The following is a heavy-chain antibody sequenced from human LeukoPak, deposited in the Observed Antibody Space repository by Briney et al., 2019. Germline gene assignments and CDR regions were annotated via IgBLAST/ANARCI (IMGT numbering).Heavy chain of an antibody. V-gene: IGHV4-38-2*02. D-gene: IGHD3-10*01. Sequence: SETLSLTCTVSGYSISSGYYWSWIRQAPGRGLEWIGNMYHSGTTHYNPSLKSRVIMSVDTSKNQFSLKLSSVTAADTAVYYCARYYGSGSFDPWGQGTLVTVSS. CDR3: ARYYGSGSFDP. J-gene: IGHJ5*02. CDR2: MYHSGTT. CDR1: GYSISSGYY.